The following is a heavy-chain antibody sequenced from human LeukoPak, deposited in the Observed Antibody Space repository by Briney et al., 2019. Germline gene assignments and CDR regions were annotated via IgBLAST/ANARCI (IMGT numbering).Heavy chain of an antibody. CDR1: GGSISSSSYY. CDR2: INHSGST. D-gene: IGHD5-12*01. Sequence: SETLSLTCTVSGGSISSSSYYWSWIRQPPGKGLEWIGEINHSGSTNYNPSLKSRVTISVDTSKNQFSLKLSSVTAADTAVYYCARLRSGYDYVYYYMDVWGKGTTVTVSS. V-gene: IGHV4-39*07. CDR3: ARLRSGYDYVYYYMDV. J-gene: IGHJ6*03.